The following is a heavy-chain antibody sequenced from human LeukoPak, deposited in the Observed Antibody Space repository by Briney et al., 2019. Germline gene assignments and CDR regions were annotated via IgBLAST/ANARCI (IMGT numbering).Heavy chain of an antibody. J-gene: IGHJ6*03. D-gene: IGHD6-13*01. V-gene: IGHV4-39*01. Sequence: SETLSLTCTVSGVSISSSNSYWGWIRQPPGKGLEWIGSIYYSGNTYYNASLKSQVSISIDTSKNQFSLKLTSVTAADTAVYYCARGGQLVQGLPTYYYYYMDVWGKGTTVTVSS. CDR1: GVSISSSNSY. CDR2: IYYSGNT. CDR3: ARGGQLVQGLPTYYYYYMDV.